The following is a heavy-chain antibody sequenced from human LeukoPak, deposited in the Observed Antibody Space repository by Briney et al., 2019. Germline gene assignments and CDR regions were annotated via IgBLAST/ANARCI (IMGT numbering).Heavy chain of an antibody. D-gene: IGHD5-24*01. V-gene: IGHV4-39*01. CDR2: IYYSGNT. CDR3: ASNLNGYNNFDY. Sequence: PGGSLRLSCAASGFTFSSYWMTWVRQPPGKGLEWIGSIYYSGNTYYNPSLKSRVTISVDTSKNQFSLKLGSVTAADTAVYYCASNLNGYNNFDYWGQGTLVTVSS. J-gene: IGHJ4*02. CDR1: GFTFSSYW.